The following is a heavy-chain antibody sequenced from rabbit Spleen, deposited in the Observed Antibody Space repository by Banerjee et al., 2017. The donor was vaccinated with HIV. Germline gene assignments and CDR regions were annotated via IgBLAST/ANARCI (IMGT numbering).Heavy chain of an antibody. CDR3: VRDTWAFNL. Sequence: QEQLTETGGGLVQPGGSLKLSCKASGFDFSRYGVSWVRQAPGKGLEWIGYIDPVFGFTYYASWVNGRFSISRENTQNTVSLQMNSLTAADTATYFCVRDTWAFNLWGPGTLVTVS. CDR2: IDPVFGFT. CDR1: GFDFSRYG. D-gene: IGHD3-1*01. V-gene: IGHV1S47*01. J-gene: IGHJ4*01.